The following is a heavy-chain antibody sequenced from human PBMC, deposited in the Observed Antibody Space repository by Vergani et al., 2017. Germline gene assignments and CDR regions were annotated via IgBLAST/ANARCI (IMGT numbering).Heavy chain of an antibody. Sequence: EVQLLESGGGLVQPGGSLRLSCAASGFTFSSYAMSWVRQATGKGLEWVSAISGSGGSTYYADSVRGRFTISRDNSKNTLYLQMNSLRSEDTAVYYCATDRIVGATGGDYWGQGTLVTVSS. CDR1: GFTFSSYA. V-gene: IGHV3-23*01. D-gene: IGHD1-26*01. CDR2: ISGSGGST. J-gene: IGHJ4*02. CDR3: ATDRIVGATGGDY.